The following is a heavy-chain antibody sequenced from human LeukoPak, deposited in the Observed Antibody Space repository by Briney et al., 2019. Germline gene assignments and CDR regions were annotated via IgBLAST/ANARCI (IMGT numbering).Heavy chain of an antibody. V-gene: IGHV3-21*06. J-gene: IGHJ4*02. Sequence: PGGSLRLSCAASGFTFSSYSMNWVRQAPGKGLEWVSSIISSGSYMYYADSVKGRFTISGDNAKNSLYLQTNSLRAEDTAVYYCARHYYDSSGYYSCDYWGQGTLVIVSS. CDR3: ARHYYDSSGYYSCDY. CDR1: GFTFSSYS. D-gene: IGHD3-22*01. CDR2: IISSGSYM.